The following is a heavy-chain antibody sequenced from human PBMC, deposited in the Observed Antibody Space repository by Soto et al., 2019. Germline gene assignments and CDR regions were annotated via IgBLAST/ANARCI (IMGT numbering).Heavy chain of an antibody. CDR2: INPNSGGT. J-gene: IGHJ4*02. Sequence: SVKVSCKASGYTLTGHYIHWVRQAPGQGLEWMGWINPNSGGTNYAQKFQDRVTMTRDTSISTAYMELSSLRSDDTAVYYCARDVVDSVTLDIGIDFWGQGTLVTVSS. CDR1: GYTLTGHY. V-gene: IGHV1-2*02. CDR3: ARDVVDSVTLDIGIDF. D-gene: IGHD3-22*01.